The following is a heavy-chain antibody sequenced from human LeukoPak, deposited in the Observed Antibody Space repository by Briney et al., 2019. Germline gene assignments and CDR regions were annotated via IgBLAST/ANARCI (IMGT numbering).Heavy chain of an antibody. V-gene: IGHV4-4*07. CDR2: IHTSGST. CDR3: ARTPILTGYYGAFDI. J-gene: IGHJ3*02. CDR1: GGSISSYY. Sequence: KPSETLSLTCTVSGGSISSYYWSWIRQPAGKGLEWIGRIHTSGSTNYNPSLKSRVTMSVDTSKNQFSLKLSSVTAADTAVYYCARTPILTGYYGAFDIWGQGTMVTDSS. D-gene: IGHD3-9*01.